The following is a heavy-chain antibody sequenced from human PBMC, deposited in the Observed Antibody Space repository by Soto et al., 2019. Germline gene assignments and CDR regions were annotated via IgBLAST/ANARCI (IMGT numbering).Heavy chain of an antibody. CDR1: GASISGFY. CDR3: VRDGTKTLRDWFDP. CDR2: IYATGTT. V-gene: IGHV4-4*07. J-gene: IGHJ5*02. D-gene: IGHD1-1*01. Sequence: ASETLSLTCTVSGASISGFYWSWIRKSAGKGLEWIGRIYATGTTDYNPSLKSRVMMSVDTSKKQFSLKLRSVTAADAAVYYCVRDGTKTLRDWFDPWGQGISVTVSS.